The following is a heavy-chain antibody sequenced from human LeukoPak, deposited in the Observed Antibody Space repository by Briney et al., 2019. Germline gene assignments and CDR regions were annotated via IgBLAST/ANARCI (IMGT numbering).Heavy chain of an antibody. V-gene: IGHV3-21*01. D-gene: IGHD2-2*01. Sequence: GGSLRLSCAASGFTFSSYSMNWVRQAPGKGLEWVSSISISWTYIYYADSVKGRFTISRDNARNSLYLQMNSLRAEDTAVYYCARGSNPASWVTDAFDIWGQGTMVTVSS. J-gene: IGHJ3*02. CDR3: ARGSNPASWVTDAFDI. CDR1: GFTFSSYS. CDR2: ISISWTYI.